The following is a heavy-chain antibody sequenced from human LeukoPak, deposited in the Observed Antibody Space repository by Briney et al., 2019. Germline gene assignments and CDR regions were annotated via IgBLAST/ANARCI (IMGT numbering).Heavy chain of an antibody. D-gene: IGHD2-2*01. CDR3: SRITGDSTDCFDY. CDR2: IYPGDSDT. J-gene: IGHJ4*02. Sequence: KPGESLKISCKGSGYSFTSYWFGWVRQMPGKGLEWMGIIYPGDSDTRYSPSFQGQVTISADKSISTAYLQWSSMKASDTAMYHRSRITGDSTDCFDYWGQRTLVIVSS. CDR1: GYSFTSYW. V-gene: IGHV5-51*01.